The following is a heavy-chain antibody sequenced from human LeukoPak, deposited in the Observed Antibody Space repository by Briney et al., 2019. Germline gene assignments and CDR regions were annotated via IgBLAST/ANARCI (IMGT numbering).Heavy chain of an antibody. CDR1: GYSISSGFL. CDR2: IYHSGST. V-gene: IGHV4-38-2*02. D-gene: IGHD1-26*01. J-gene: IGHJ4*02. CDR3: ARISAY. Sequence: SETLSLTCTVSGYSISSGFLWGWIRQPPGKGLEWIGSIYHSGSTYYNSSLKSRVSISADTSKNQFSLKLSSVTSADTAVYYCARISAYWGQGTLVTVSS.